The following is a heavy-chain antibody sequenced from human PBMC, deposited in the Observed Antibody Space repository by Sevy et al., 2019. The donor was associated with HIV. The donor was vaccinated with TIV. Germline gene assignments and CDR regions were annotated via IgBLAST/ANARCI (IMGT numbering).Heavy chain of an antibody. J-gene: IGHJ4*02. D-gene: IGHD1-26*01. CDR1: GGSITSVY. V-gene: IGHV4-59*08. CDR3: VGENAWGRGYS. CDR2: IYYNGNT. Sequence: SETLSLTCTVSGGSITSVYWGWIRQPPGKGLEWIANIYYNGNTNYNPSLMSRVTISLDTSKNQFSLRLSSVTAADTAIYYCVGENAWGRGYSWGQGTLVTVSS.